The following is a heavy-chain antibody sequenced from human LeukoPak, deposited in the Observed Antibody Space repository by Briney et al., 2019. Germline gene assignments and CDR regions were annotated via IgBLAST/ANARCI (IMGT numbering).Heavy chain of an antibody. J-gene: IGHJ4*02. CDR3: ARARIAARVGSFFDY. CDR2: ISGSGGST. Sequence: TGGSLRLSCAAPGFTFSSYAMSWVRQAPGKGLEWVSAISGSGGSTYYADSVKGRFTISRDNAKNSLYLQMNSLRAEDTAVYYCARARIAARVGSFFDYWGQGTLVTVSS. CDR1: GFTFSSYA. D-gene: IGHD6-6*01. V-gene: IGHV3-23*01.